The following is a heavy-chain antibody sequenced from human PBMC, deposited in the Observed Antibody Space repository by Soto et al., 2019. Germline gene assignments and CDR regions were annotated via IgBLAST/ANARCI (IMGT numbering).Heavy chain of an antibody. D-gene: IGHD4-4*01. Sequence: SETLSLTCTVSGGSISSSIYYWGWIRQPPGKGLDWIGSIYYSGSTYYNPSLKSRVTISVDTSKNQFSLKLSSVTAADTAVYYCARRGTTLYYYYGMDVWGQGTTVTVSS. CDR3: ARRGTTLYYYYGMDV. CDR2: IYYSGST. CDR1: GGSISSSIYY. V-gene: IGHV4-39*01. J-gene: IGHJ6*02.